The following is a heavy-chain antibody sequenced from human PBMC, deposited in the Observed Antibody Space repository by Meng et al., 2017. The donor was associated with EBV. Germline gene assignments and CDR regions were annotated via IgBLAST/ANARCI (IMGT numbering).Heavy chain of an antibody. CDR3: ASESGRGYTPDY. Sequence: QVRLGQSAAEGKKPGSSVKVSCKTSGGPFRYYAISWVRQAPGQGLEWLGGFLPRLGAPNYAQKFHGRVKITADESTSTHYMDLSSLRSEDTAIYYCASESGRGYTPDYWGQGTLVTVSS. V-gene: IGHV1-69*01. CDR2: FLPRLGAP. CDR1: GGPFRYYA. D-gene: IGHD3-10*01. J-gene: IGHJ4*02.